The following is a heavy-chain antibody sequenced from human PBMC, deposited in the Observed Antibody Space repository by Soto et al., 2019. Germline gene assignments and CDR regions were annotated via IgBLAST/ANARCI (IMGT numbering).Heavy chain of an antibody. V-gene: IGHV4-34*01. CDR1: GGSFSGYY. CDR2: INHSGST. Sequence: SETLSLTCAVYGGSFSGYYWSWIRQPPGKGLEWIGEINHSGSTNYNPSLKSRVTISVDTSKNQFSLKLSSVTAADTGVYYCVRGGSCRGGSCYPNLDFYGDYEGFDYWGQGTLVTVSS. J-gene: IGHJ4*02. D-gene: IGHD2-15*01. CDR3: VRGGSCRGGSCYPNLDFYGDYEGFDY.